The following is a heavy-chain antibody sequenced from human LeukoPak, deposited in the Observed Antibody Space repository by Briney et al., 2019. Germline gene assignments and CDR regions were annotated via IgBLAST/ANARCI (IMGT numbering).Heavy chain of an antibody. D-gene: IGHD3-16*01. V-gene: IGHV3-20*04. Sequence: GGSLRLSCAASGFTFSSYGMHWVRQAPGKGLEWVSGINWNGGSIGYADSVKGRFTISRDNAKNSLYLQMNSLRAEDTAVYYCARYVGQADYWGQGTLVTVSS. CDR1: GFTFSSYG. CDR3: ARYVGQADY. J-gene: IGHJ4*02. CDR2: INWNGGSI.